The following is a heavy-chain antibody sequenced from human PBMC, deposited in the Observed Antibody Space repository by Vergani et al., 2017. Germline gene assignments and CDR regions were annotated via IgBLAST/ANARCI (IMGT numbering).Heavy chain of an antibody. D-gene: IGHD5-12*01. V-gene: IGHV3-23*01. CDR2: VSGSSATP. CDR3: TKVSRGYTGYFFDY. Sequence: EVQLLESGGGLVQPGGSLRLSCEASGFSFPGYAMSWVRQAPGKGLEWVSSVSGSSATPYYADSVKGRFIISRDNSKNTLHLQMNSLRADDTAVYYCTKVSRGYTGYFFDYWVQGTRATVSS. J-gene: IGHJ4*02. CDR1: GFSFPGYA.